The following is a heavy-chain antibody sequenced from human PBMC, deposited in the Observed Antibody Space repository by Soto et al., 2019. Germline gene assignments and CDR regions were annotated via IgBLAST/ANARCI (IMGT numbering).Heavy chain of an antibody. Sequence: QITLKESGPTLVKPTQTLTLTCTFSGFSLTTRGVGVGWIRQPPGKALEWLALIYWDDDKRYSPSLKSRLTITKDTSKPQVVLTMTNMDPVDTATYYCAHAKMIVVAEDAFDIWGQGTMVTVSS. D-gene: IGHD3-22*01. CDR2: IYWDDDK. CDR3: AHAKMIVVAEDAFDI. V-gene: IGHV2-5*02. CDR1: GFSLTTRGVG. J-gene: IGHJ3*02.